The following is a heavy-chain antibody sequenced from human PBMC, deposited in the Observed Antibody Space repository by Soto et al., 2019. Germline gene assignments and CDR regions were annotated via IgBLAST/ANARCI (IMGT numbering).Heavy chain of an antibody. CDR3: AREIVTAGGNNYFDP. CDR2: VYHTGDT. V-gene: IGHV4-4*02. Sequence: PSETLSLTCGVCGGTVASSHWGGWVRQSPGRGLEWIGNVYHTGDTNFNPSLQSRVTFSVDKSNNQFSLRLTSVTAADTAVYFCAREIVTAGGNNYFDPWGPGTLVTVSS. CDR1: GGTVASSHW. D-gene: IGHD2-21*02. J-gene: IGHJ5*02.